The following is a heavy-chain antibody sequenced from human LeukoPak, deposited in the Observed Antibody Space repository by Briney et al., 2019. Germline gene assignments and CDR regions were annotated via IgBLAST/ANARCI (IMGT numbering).Heavy chain of an antibody. J-gene: IGHJ4*02. Sequence: GASVKVSCKASDYTFTSYGISWVRQAPGQGLEWMGWISAYNGNTNYAQKLQGRVTMTTDTSTSTAYMELRSLRSDDTAVYYCARAPATTYYDFWSGYRGYFDYWGQGTLVTVSS. CDR2: ISAYNGNT. V-gene: IGHV1-18*01. D-gene: IGHD3-3*01. CDR3: ARAPATTYYDFWSGYRGYFDY. CDR1: DYTFTSYG.